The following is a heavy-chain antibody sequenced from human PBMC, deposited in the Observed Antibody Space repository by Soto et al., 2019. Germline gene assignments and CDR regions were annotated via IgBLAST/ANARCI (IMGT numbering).Heavy chain of an antibody. V-gene: IGHV3-30*03. CDR3: ASASRGQNFASTGYDY. J-gene: IGHJ4*02. Sequence: LCCAACGFRVYISGMPVSRQATGKGLEWVAAMSYDGDKFYADTEKGRFTISRDDSKSILYVQMNSLRVEDTAIDYCASASRGQNFASTGYDYWGQGTQVT. CDR2: MSYDGDK. CDR1: GFRVYISG. D-gene: IGHD2-8*02.